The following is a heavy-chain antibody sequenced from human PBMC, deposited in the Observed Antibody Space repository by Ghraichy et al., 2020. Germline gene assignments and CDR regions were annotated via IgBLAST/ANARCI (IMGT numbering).Heavy chain of an antibody. CDR3: AKASTNWNYEDFSDS. J-gene: IGHJ4*02. CDR1: GFTFSSYG. CDR2: ISGSGVNT. V-gene: IGHV3-23*01. D-gene: IGHD1-7*01. Sequence: GESLNISCAASGFTFSSYGMSWVRQAPGKGLEWVSGISGSGVNTNYADSVKGRFTISRDNSKNTLYLHMNSPRAEDTATYYCAKASTNWNYEDFSDSWGQGTLVTVSS.